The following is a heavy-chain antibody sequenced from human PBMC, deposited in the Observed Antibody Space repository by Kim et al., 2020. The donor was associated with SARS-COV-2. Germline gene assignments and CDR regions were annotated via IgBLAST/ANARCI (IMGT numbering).Heavy chain of an antibody. CDR2: IKSKLDGGTP. Sequence: GGSLRLSCAASRFSFSDAWMSWVRQAPGKGLEWVGRIKSKLDGGTPDYAANVNGRFTISRDDSINTLYLQMNSVKTEDTAVYYCPTALRWDLVHGNHWGQGTLVTVSS. V-gene: IGHV3-15*05. CDR3: PTALRWDLVHGNH. CDR1: RFSFSDAW. D-gene: IGHD1-26*01. J-gene: IGHJ5*02.